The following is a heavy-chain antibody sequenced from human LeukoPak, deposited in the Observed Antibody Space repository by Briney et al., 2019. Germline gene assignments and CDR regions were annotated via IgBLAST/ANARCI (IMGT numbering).Heavy chain of an antibody. J-gene: IGHJ4*02. CDR2: IKGDGSSV. Sequence: GGSLRLSCAASGFTFSSYWMDWARQGPGKGLVWVARIKGDGSSVIYADTVKGRFTVSRDNAENTLYLHMNSLRAEDTAMYHCTRVRGDYGGTSDFWGQGTLVTVSS. CDR1: GFTFSSYW. CDR3: TRVRGDYGGTSDF. V-gene: IGHV3-74*01. D-gene: IGHD4-23*01.